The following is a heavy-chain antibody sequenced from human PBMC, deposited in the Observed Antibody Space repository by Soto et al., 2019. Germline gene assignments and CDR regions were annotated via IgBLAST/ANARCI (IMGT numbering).Heavy chain of an antibody. J-gene: IGHJ6*02. CDR1: VGSISSSSYY. D-gene: IGHD1-7*01. CDR2: IYYSGST. CDR3: EGRNYDPYYYYYGMDV. V-gene: IGHV4-39*01. Sequence: ETLSLTCTVSVGSISSSSYYWGWIRQPPGKGLEWIWSIYYSGSTYYNPSLKSRVTISVDTSKNQFSLKLSSVTAADTAVYYCEGRNYDPYYYYYGMDVWGQGTTVTVSS.